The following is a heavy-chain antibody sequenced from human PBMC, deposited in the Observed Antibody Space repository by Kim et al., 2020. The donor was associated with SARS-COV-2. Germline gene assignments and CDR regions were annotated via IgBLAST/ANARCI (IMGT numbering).Heavy chain of an antibody. Sequence: SSRSRVTISVDTSKNQFSLKLSSVTAADTAVYYCARDMGIAVAGTDAFDIWGQGTMVTVSS. D-gene: IGHD6-19*01. J-gene: IGHJ3*02. CDR3: ARDMGIAVAGTDAFDI. V-gene: IGHV4-59*01.